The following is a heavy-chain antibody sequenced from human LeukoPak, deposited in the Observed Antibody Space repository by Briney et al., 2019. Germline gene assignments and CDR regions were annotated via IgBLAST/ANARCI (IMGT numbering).Heavy chain of an antibody. J-gene: IGHJ4*02. D-gene: IGHD4-17*01. CDR1: GDSISSYY. V-gene: IGHV4-4*07. CDR2: IYTSGSA. CDR3: ARGIYGDYGPGY. Sequence: SETLSLTCSVSGDSISSYYWSWIRQPAGKGLEWLGRIYTSGSANYNPSLESRVTMSIDTSKNEFSLKLTSVTAADTAVYLCARGIYGDYGPGYWGQGTLVTVSS.